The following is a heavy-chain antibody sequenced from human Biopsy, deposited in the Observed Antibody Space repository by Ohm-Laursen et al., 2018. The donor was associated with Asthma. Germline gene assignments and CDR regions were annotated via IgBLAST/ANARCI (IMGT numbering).Heavy chain of an antibody. D-gene: IGHD1-1*01. CDR1: GFSFSNFA. CDR3: VRDGTDDAFDI. Sequence: SLRLSCADSGFSFSNFAFHWVRQAPGKGLEWVGVISKDASTQDYADSVKGRFTMARDNSKNTLDLQMNSLREEDTAVYYCVRDGTDDAFDIWGQGTVVSVSS. CDR2: ISKDASTQ. J-gene: IGHJ3*02. V-gene: IGHV3-30*01.